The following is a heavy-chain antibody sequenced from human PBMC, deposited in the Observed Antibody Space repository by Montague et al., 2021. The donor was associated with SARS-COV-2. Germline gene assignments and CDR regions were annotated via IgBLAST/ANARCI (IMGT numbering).Heavy chain of an antibody. D-gene: IGHD6-13*01. Sequence: SETLSLTCTVSGGSISSSSYYWGWIRQPPGKGLEWIGSIYYSGSTYYNPSLKIRVTISVDTSKNQFSLKLSYVTAADTAVYYCAVRGVRYSSSWYSYWFDPWGQGTLVTVSS. CDR3: AVRGVRYSSSWYSYWFDP. CDR2: IYYSGST. J-gene: IGHJ5*02. V-gene: IGHV4-39*01. CDR1: GGSISSSSYY.